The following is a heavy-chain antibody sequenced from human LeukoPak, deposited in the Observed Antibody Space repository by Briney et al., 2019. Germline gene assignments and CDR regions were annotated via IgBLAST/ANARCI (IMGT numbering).Heavy chain of an antibody. V-gene: IGHV4-59*01. J-gene: IGHJ4*02. CDR2: IYYTGNT. Sequence: PSETLSLTCTVSGGSLNNFYWSWIRQPPGKGLEWIGYIYYTGNTLYNPSLKSRVTISIDTSKKQFSLKLNSVTAADTAVYYCARGLARFDVRLDSWGQGTLVTVSS. CDR3: ARGLARFDVRLDS. CDR1: GGSLNNFY. D-gene: IGHD3-10*02.